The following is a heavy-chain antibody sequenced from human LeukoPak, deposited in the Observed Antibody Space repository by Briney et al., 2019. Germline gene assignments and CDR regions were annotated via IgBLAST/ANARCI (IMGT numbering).Heavy chain of an antibody. CDR1: GFTLNNYA. D-gene: IGHD2-2*02. CDR3: AKGSVSAAIDYFYYYYLDV. Sequence: GGSLRLSCAASGFTLNNYAVSWVRQAPGKGLEWVSAISGSGGGTNNADSVKGRFTVSRDNSKNTLYLQMNSLKAEDTAVHYCAKGSVSAAIDYFYYYYLDVWGKGTTVTVSS. V-gene: IGHV3-23*01. J-gene: IGHJ6*03. CDR2: ISGSGGGT.